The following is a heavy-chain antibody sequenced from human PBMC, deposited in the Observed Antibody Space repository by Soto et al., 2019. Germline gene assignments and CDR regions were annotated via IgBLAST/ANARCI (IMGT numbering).Heavy chain of an antibody. CDR3: AKDSGWGCSGGSCYDAYFDY. J-gene: IGHJ4*02. Sequence: GGSLRLSCAASGFTFSSYGMHWVRQAPGKGLEWVAVISYDSSNKYYADSVKGRFTISRDNSKNTLYLQMNSLRPEDTAVYYCAKDSGWGCSGGSCYDAYFDYWGQGTLVTVSS. V-gene: IGHV3-30*18. CDR2: ISYDSSNK. CDR1: GFTFSSYG. D-gene: IGHD2-15*01.